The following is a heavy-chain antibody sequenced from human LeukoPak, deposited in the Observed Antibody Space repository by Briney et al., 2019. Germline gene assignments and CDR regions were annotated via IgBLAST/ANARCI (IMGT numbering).Heavy chain of an antibody. J-gene: IGHJ4*02. V-gene: IGHV3-43*02. D-gene: IGHD2-15*01. CDR2: VSGDGGST. Sequence: PGGSVRLSCAASGCTFDDYAMHWVRQAPGKGLEWVSLVSGDGGSTYYASSVKGRFTISRDNSRNSLYLQMNRLRTEDTDLYYCTKPAKSVALINEYWGEGTLVTVSS. CDR3: TKPAKSVALINEY. CDR1: GCTFDDYA.